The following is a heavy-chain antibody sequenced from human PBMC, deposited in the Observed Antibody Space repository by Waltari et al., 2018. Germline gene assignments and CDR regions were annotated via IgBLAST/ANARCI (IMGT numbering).Heavy chain of an antibody. CDR2: IYHSGST. J-gene: IGHJ4*02. V-gene: IGHV4-38-2*01. Sequence: QVQLQESGPGLVKPSETLSLTCAVSGYSISSGYYWGWIRQPPGKGLEWIGSIYHSGSTYYNPSLKSRVTISVDTSKNQFSLKLSSETAADTAVYYCAGAEGPSIAARDHYFDYWGQGTLVTVSS. CDR3: AGAEGPSIAARDHYFDY. CDR1: GYSISSGYY. D-gene: IGHD6-6*01.